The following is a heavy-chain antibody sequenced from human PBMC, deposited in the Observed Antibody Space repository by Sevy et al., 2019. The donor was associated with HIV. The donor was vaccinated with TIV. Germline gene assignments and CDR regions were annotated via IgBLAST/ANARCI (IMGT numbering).Heavy chain of an antibody. Sequence: LSLTCAASGFIVRSNYMTWVRQAPGKGLEWVSVIYSSGGAYYADSVKGRFTISRDNSQNTLDLQMNSLRAEDTAVYYCARGGGVTVDHWGQGTLVTVSS. J-gene: IGHJ5*02. CDR3: ARGGGVTVDH. CDR2: IYSSGGA. D-gene: IGHD3-16*01. V-gene: IGHV3-53*01. CDR1: GFIVRSNY.